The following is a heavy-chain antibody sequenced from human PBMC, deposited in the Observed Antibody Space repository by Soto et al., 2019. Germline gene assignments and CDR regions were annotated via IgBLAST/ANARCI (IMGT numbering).Heavy chain of an antibody. D-gene: IGHD2-2*01. CDR3: ARDWALGYCSSTSCQNWFDP. CDR2: ISAYNGNT. V-gene: IGHV1-18*01. J-gene: IGHJ5*02. CDR1: GYTFTSYG. Sequence: QVQLVQSGAEVKKPGASVKVSCKASGYTFTSYGISWVRQAPGQGLEWIGWISAYNGNTNYAQKLQGRVTMTTDTSTSTAYMELRSLRSDDTAVYYCARDWALGYCSSTSCQNWFDPWGQGTLVTVSS.